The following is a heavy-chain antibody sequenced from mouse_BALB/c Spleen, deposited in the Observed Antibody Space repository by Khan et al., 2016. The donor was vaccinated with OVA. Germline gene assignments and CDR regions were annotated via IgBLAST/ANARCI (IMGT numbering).Heavy chain of an antibody. D-gene: IGHD3-2*02. V-gene: IGHV1S132*01. CDR1: GYIFISYW. J-gene: IGHJ2*01. Sequence: QVQLQQSGAELVRPGTSVKLSCKTSGYIFISYWIHWVKQRSGQGLEWIARIYPGTDNTYYNEKLKDRATLTADKSSSTAYFQLSSLKSEDSAVFFCAREEALYYFDYWGQGTTLTVSS. CDR3: AREEALYYFDY. CDR2: IYPGTDNT.